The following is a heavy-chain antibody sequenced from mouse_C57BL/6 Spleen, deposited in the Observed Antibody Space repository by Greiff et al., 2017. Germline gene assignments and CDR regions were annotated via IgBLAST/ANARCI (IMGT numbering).Heavy chain of an antibody. D-gene: IGHD1-1*01. Sequence: VQLQQSGAELVKPGASVKISCKASGYAFSSYWMTWVKQRPGKGLEWIGQIYPGDGDTNSNGKFKGKATLTADKSSSTAYMQLSSLTSEDSSVDFCAGCDYGSSEFDYWGQGTMLTVSA. V-gene: IGHV1-80*01. CDR3: AGCDYGSSEFDY. CDR1: GYAFSSYW. J-gene: IGHJ2*01. CDR2: IYPGDGDT.